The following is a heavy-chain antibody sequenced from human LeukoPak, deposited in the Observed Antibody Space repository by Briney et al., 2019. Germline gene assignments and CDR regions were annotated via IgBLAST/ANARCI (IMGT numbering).Heavy chain of an antibody. CDR2: ISSGGIST. D-gene: IGHD2-21*01. Sequence: GGSLRLSCAASGFTFNTYAMSWVRQAPGKGLEWVSSISSGGISTYYADSVKGRFTFSRDNSKNTLYLQMNRLRAEDTAIYYCAKGGIYSSSPFDSWGQGTLVTVSS. CDR1: GFTFNTYA. CDR3: AKGGIYSSSPFDS. J-gene: IGHJ4*02. V-gene: IGHV3-23*01.